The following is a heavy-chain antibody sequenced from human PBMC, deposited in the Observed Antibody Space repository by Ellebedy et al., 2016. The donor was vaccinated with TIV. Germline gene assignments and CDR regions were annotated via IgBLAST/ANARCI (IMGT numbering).Heavy chain of an antibody. D-gene: IGHD3-10*01. J-gene: IGHJ6*03. CDR2: IYPGDSDT. CDR3: ARCPVVRRIMYYYMDV. Sequence: GESLKISCKGSGSSFTSYWIGWVRQMPGKGLEWMGIIYPGDSDTRYSPSFQGQVTISADKSISTAYLQWSSLKASDTATYYCARCPVVRRIMYYYMDVWGTGTTVTVSS. CDR1: GSSFTSYW. V-gene: IGHV5-51*01.